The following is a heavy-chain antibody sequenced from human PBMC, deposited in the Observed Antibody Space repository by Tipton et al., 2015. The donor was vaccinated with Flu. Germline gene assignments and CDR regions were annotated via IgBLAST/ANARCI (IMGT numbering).Heavy chain of an antibody. D-gene: IGHD6-13*01. CDR3: ARDLAAAGVYYYGMDV. CDR1: GFTFSSYE. V-gene: IGHV3-48*03. CDR2: ISSSGSTI. Sequence: SLRLSCAASGFTFSSYEMNWVRQAPGKGLEWVSYISSSGSTIYYADSVKGRFTISRDNAKNSLYLQMSSLRAEDTAVYYCARDLAAAGVYYYGMDVWGQGTTVPVSS. J-gene: IGHJ6*02.